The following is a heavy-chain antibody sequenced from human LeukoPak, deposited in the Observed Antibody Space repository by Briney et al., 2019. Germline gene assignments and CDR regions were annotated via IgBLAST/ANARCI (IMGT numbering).Heavy chain of an antibody. Sequence: GASVKVSCKASGYTFTAYFIHWVRQAPGQGLEWMGWISAYNGNTNYAQKLQGRVTMTTDTSTSTAYMELRSLRSDDTAVYYCARGPLRFLERSEFDYWGQGTLVTVSS. J-gene: IGHJ4*02. D-gene: IGHD3-3*01. CDR1: GYTFTAYF. CDR2: ISAYNGNT. V-gene: IGHV1-18*04. CDR3: ARGPLRFLERSEFDY.